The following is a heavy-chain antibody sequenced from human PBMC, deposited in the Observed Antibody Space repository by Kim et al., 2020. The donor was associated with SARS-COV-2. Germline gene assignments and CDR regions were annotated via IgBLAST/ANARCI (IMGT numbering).Heavy chain of an antibody. V-gene: IGHV3-33*01. CDR3: ARGKVWSGYPLFDP. CDR1: GFTFSSYG. D-gene: IGHD3-3*01. CDR2: IWYDGSNK. Sequence: GGSLRLSCAASGFTFSSYGMHWVRQAPGKGLEWVAVIWYDGSNKYYADSVKGRFTISRDNSKNTLYLQMNSLRAEDTAVYYCARGKVWSGYPLFDPWGQGTLVTVSS. J-gene: IGHJ5*02.